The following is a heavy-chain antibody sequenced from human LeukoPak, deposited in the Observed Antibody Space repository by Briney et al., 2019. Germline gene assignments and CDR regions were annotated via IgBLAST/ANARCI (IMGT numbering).Heavy chain of an antibody. CDR3: ARAVGGYYYDSSGYNDY. CDR2: INPNSGGT. Sequence: ASVKVSCKASGYTFTGYYMHWVRQAPGQGLEWMGWINPNSGGTNYAQKFQGRVTMTRDTSISTAYMELSRLRSDDTAVYYCARAVGGYYYDSSGYNDYWGQGTLVTVSS. V-gene: IGHV1-2*02. J-gene: IGHJ4*02. D-gene: IGHD3-22*01. CDR1: GYTFTGYY.